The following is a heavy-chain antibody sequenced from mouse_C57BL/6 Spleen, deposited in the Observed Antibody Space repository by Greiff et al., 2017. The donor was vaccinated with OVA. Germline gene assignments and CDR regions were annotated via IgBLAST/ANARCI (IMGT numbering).Heavy chain of an antibody. V-gene: IGHV5-17*01. CDR1: GFTFSDYG. CDR2: ISSGSSTI. Sequence: EVMLVESGGGLVKPGGSLKLSCAASGFTFSDYGMHWVRQAPEKGLEWVAYISSGSSTIYYADTVKGRFTISRDNTKNTLFLQMTSLRSEDTAMYYCARPGLQYAMDYWGQGTSVTVSS. CDR3: ARPGLQYAMDY. D-gene: IGHD2-2*01. J-gene: IGHJ4*01.